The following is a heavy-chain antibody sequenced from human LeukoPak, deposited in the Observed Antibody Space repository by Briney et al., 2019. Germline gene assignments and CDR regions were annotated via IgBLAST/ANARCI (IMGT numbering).Heavy chain of an antibody. CDR1: GFTFSSYN. CDR3: ARDPYSGSYGNYYYYFMDV. Sequence: GGSLRLSCAASGFTFSSYNMNWVRQAPGKGLEWVSSITSGSCYIYYADSVKGRFTISRDNAKNSLFLQMNSLRAEDTAVYYCARDPYSGSYGNYYYYFMDVWGKGTTVTISS. V-gene: IGHV3-21*01. D-gene: IGHD1-26*01. CDR2: ITSGSCYI. J-gene: IGHJ6*03.